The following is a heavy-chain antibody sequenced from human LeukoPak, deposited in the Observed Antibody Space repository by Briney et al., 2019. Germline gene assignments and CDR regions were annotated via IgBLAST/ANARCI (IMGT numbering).Heavy chain of an antibody. V-gene: IGHV3-53*01. CDR2: LYSDGNT. CDR3: ARGVEPLAANTLAY. D-gene: IGHD1-14*01. CDR1: GFTVITND. J-gene: IGHJ4*02. Sequence: GGSLRLSCAASGFTVITNDMTWVRQAPGKGLEWVSVLYSDGNTKYADSVQGRFTISRANSKNTLYLEMNSLSPDDTAVYYFARGVEPLAANTLAYWGQGTLVTVSS.